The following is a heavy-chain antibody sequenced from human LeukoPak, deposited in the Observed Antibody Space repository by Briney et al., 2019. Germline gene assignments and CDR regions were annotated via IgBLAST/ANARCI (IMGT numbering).Heavy chain of an antibody. CDR3: ARTARLLDY. V-gene: IGHV3-11*01. CDR1: GFTFSDHD. D-gene: IGHD2-21*02. Sequence: GGSLRLSCAASGFTFSDHDMTWIRQAPGKGLEWVSYISTSGGTINSADSVKGRFTVSRDNAKNSLFLQMNSLRAEDTAVYYCARTARLLDYWGQGTLVTVSS. CDR2: ISTSGGTI. J-gene: IGHJ4*02.